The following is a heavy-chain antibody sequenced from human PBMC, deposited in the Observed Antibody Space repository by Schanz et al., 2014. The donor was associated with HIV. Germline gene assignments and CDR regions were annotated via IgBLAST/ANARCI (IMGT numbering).Heavy chain of an antibody. CDR3: AKDRNYYDNRYIGKGNYYYYYGMDV. V-gene: IGHV3-30*18. CDR2: ISYDGVNK. J-gene: IGHJ6*02. CDR1: GFNFNNYA. D-gene: IGHD3-22*01. Sequence: VQVVESGGGLVQPGGSLRLSCAASGFNFNNYAMTWVRQAPGKGLEWVAVISYDGVNKYYADSVKGRFTISRDNSKNTLYLQVKSLRAEDTAVYYCAKDRNYYDNRYIGKGNYYYYYGMDVWGQGTTVTVSS.